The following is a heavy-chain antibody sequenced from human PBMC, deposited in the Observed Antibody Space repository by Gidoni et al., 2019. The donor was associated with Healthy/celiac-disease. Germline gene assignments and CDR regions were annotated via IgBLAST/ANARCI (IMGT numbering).Heavy chain of an antibody. D-gene: IGHD3-10*01. CDR3: AKDWGLWFGELLYTYHWFDP. V-gene: IGHV3-23*04. J-gene: IGHJ5*02. Sequence: EVQLVESGGGLVQPGGSLRLSCAASGCTFSSYARRWVRQAPGKGLEWVSAVSGGGGSTYYADSVKGRFTISRDNSKNTLYLQMNSLRAEDTSVYYCAKDWGLWFGELLYTYHWFDPWGQGTLVTVSS. CDR1: GCTFSSYA. CDR2: VSGGGGST.